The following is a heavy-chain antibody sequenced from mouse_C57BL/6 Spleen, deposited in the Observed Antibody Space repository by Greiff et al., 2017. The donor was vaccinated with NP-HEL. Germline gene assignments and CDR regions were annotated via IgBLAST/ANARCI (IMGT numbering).Heavy chain of an antibody. V-gene: IGHV5-17*01. CDR2: ISSGSSTI. D-gene: IGHD1-1*01. CDR3: ARGPYYGSSYGGYFDV. Sequence: EVKLMESGGGLVKPGGSLKLSCAASGFTFSDYGMHWVRQAPEKGLEWVAYISSGSSTIYYADTVKGRFTISRDNAKNTLFLQMTSLRSGDTAMYYCARGPYYGSSYGGYFDVWGTGTTVTVSS. CDR1: GFTFSDYG. J-gene: IGHJ1*03.